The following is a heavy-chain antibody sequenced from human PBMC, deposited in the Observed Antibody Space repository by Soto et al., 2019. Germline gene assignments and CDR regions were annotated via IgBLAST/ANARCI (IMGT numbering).Heavy chain of an antibody. CDR3: ARDKVNIGVDGTHYFYGMDV. V-gene: IGHV4-59*01. D-gene: IGHD6-19*01. J-gene: IGHJ6*02. Sequence: QVQLQESGPGLVKPSETLSLTCTVSGGSISSYYWSWIRQPPGKGLEWIGYVYYSGSTRDNPSLQSRVTISVDTSKNQFSLKLGSVTAADTAVYYCARDKVNIGVDGTHYFYGMDVWGQGTTVTVSS. CDR2: VYYSGST. CDR1: GGSISSYY.